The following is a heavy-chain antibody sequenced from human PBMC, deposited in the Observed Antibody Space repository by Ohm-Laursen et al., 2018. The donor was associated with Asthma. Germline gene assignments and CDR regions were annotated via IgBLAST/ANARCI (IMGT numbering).Heavy chain of an antibody. V-gene: IGHV4-39*07. Sequence: TLSLTCTVSGGSISSSSYYWGWIRQPPGKGLEWIGSIYYSGSTYYNPSLKSRVTISVDTSKNQFSLKLSSVTAADTAVYYCARNKANWGPYYFDYWGQGTLVTVSS. CDR2: IYYSGST. D-gene: IGHD7-27*01. J-gene: IGHJ4*02. CDR1: GGSISSSSYY. CDR3: ARNKANWGPYYFDY.